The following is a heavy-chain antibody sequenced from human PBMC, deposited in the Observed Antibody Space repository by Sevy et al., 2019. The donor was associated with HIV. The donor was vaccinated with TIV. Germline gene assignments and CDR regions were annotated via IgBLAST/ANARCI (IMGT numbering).Heavy chain of an antibody. CDR1: GFTFSDYY. Sequence: GGSLRLSCAASGFTFSDYYMSWIRQAPGKGLEWVSYISSSSSYTNYADSVKGRFTISRDNAKNSLYLQMNSLRAEDTAGYYCARGSRGQYSSGWYIAFDIWGQGTMVTVSS. V-gene: IGHV3-11*06. CDR3: ARGSRGQYSSGWYIAFDI. J-gene: IGHJ3*02. D-gene: IGHD6-19*01. CDR2: ISSSSSYT.